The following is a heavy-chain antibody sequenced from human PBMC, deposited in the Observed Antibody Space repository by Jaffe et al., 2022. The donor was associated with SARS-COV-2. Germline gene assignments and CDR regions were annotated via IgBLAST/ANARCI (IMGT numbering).Heavy chain of an antibody. CDR2: ISYDGSNK. V-gene: IGHV3-30-3*01. D-gene: IGHD6-6*01. Sequence: QVQLVESGGGVVQPGRSLRLSCAASGFTFSSYAMHWVRQAPGKGLEWVAVISYDGSNKYYADSVKGRFTISRDNSKNTLYLQMNSLRAEDTAVYYCAREASGLSGWYSSSYHFDYWGQGTLVTVSS. CDR3: AREASGLSGWYSSSYHFDY. CDR1: GFTFSSYA. J-gene: IGHJ4*02.